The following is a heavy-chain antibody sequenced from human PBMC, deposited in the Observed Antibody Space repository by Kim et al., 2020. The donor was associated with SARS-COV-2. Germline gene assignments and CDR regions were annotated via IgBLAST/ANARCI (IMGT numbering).Heavy chain of an antibody. CDR2: IKQDGSEK. V-gene: IGHV3-7*01. CDR1: GFTLSSYW. CDR3: AREGVDSSGWYRRYFDY. D-gene: IGHD6-19*01. Sequence: GGSLRLSCAASGFTLSSYWMSWVRQAPGKGLEWVANIKQDGSEKYYVDSVKGRFTISRDNAKNSLYLQMNSLRAEDTAVYYCAREGVDSSGWYRRYFDY. J-gene: IGHJ4*01.